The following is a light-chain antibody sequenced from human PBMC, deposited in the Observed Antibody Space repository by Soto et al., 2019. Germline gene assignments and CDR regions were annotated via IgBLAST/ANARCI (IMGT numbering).Light chain of an antibody. CDR3: QSYDSSLSGYV. CDR2: ANT. J-gene: IGLJ1*01. CDR1: SSNIGSVYA. V-gene: IGLV1-40*01. Sequence: QSVLTQPPSVSGAPGQRVTTSCTGDSSNIGSVYAVHWYQQLPGAAPKLLIYANTNRPSGVPDRFSGSKSGTSASLAISGLQAEDEADYYCQSYDSSLSGYVFGTGTKVTVL.